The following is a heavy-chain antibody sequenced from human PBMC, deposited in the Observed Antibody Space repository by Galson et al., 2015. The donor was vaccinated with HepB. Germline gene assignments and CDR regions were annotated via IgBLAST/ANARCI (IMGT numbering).Heavy chain of an antibody. D-gene: IGHD3-3*01. Sequence: SVKVSCKASGYTFTSYYMHWVRQAPGQGLEWMGIINPSGGSTSYAQKFQGRVTMTRDTSTSTVYMELSSLRSEDTAVYYCARDQYDFWSGYYFDWGAKRDYYYYYMDVWGKGTTVTVSS. CDR3: ARDQYDFWSGYYFDWGAKRDYYYYYMDV. CDR2: INPSGGST. V-gene: IGHV1-46*01. J-gene: IGHJ6*03. CDR1: GYTFTSYY.